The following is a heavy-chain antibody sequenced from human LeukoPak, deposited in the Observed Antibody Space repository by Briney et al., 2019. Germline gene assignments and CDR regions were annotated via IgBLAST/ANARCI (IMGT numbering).Heavy chain of an antibody. D-gene: IGHD3-9*01. CDR1: GYTFTSYD. V-gene: IGHV1-8*01. CDR3: ARDLILTGTYYYMDV. J-gene: IGHJ6*03. CDR2: MNPNSGNT. Sequence: EASVKVSCKASGYTFTSYDINWVRQATGQGLEWMGWMNPNSGNTGYAQKFQGRVTMTRNTSISTAYMELSSLRSEDTAVYYCARDLILTGTYYYMDVWGKGTTVTISS.